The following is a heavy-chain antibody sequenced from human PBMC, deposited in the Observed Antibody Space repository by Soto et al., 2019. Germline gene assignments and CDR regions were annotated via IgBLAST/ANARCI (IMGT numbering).Heavy chain of an antibody. CDR1: GFTFSSYS. CDR3: AREKVYYYDSSGYSYYFDY. D-gene: IGHD3-22*01. J-gene: IGHJ4*02. CDR2: ISSSSSTI. V-gene: IGHV3-48*02. Sequence: GGSLRLSCAASGFTFSSYSMNWVRQAPGKGPEWVSYISSSSSTIYYADSVKGRFTISRDNAKNSLYLQMNSLRDEDTAVYYCAREKVYYYDSSGYSYYFDYWGQGTLVTVSS.